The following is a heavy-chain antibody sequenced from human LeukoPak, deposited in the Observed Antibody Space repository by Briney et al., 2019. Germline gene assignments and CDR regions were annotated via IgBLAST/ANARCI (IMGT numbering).Heavy chain of an antibody. CDR2: INHSGST. CDR1: GGSFSGYY. CDR3: ASHKGYYYGSGRRYYFDY. J-gene: IGHJ4*02. V-gene: IGHV4-34*01. D-gene: IGHD3-10*01. Sequence: PAETLSLTCAVYGGSFSGYYWSWIRQPPGKGLEWIGEINHSGSTNYNASLKSRVTISVDTSKNQFSLKLSSVTAADTAVYYCASHKGYYYGSGRRYYFDYWGQGTLVTVSS.